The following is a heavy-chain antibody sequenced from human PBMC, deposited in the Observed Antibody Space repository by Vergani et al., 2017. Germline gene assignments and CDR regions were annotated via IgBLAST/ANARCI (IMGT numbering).Heavy chain of an antibody. V-gene: IGHV3-23*03. CDR2: IYSGGSST. J-gene: IGHJ3*02. CDR1: GFTFSSYA. CDR3: AKDGTGDAFDI. D-gene: IGHD1-1*01. Sequence: EVQLLESGGGLVQPGGSLRLSCAASGFTFSSYAMSWVRQAPGEGLEWVSVIYSGGSSTYYADSVKGRFTISRDNSKNTLYLQMNSLRAEDTAVYYCAKDGTGDAFDIWGQGTMVTVSS.